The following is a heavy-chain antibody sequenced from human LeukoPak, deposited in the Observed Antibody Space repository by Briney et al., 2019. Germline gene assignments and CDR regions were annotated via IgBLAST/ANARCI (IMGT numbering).Heavy chain of an antibody. D-gene: IGHD6-13*01. CDR1: GFTLSNAW. Sequence: GGSLRLSCAASGFTLSNAWMNWVRQAPGKGLEWVGLIKSKTNGETRDYAAPVKGRFTISRDDSDNTLYLQMNSLRAEDTAVYYCAKDATPALGTVYMDVWGKGTTVTISS. J-gene: IGHJ6*03. V-gene: IGHV3-15*01. CDR2: IKSKTNGETR. CDR3: AKDATPALGTVYMDV.